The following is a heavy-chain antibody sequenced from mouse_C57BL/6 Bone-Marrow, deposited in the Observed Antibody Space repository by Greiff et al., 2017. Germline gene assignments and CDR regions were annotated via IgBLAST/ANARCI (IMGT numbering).Heavy chain of an antibody. J-gene: IGHJ2*01. CDR1: GFTFSSYA. D-gene: IGHD2-12*01. CDR2: ISDGGSYT. CDR3: ARDLELYAY. V-gene: IGHV5-4*01. Sequence: EVMLVESGGGLVKPGGSLKLSCAASGFTFSSYAMSWVRQTPEKRLEWVATISDGGSYTYYPDNVKGRFTISRDNAKNNLYLQMSHLKSEDTAMYYCARDLELYAYWGQGTTRTVSS.